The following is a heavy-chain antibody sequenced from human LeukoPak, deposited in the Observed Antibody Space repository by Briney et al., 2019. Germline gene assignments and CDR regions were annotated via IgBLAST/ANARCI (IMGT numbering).Heavy chain of an antibody. CDR1: GFTFSSNW. CDR3: ARDNTGSSDHDFDY. D-gene: IGHD6-6*01. Sequence: GGSLRLSCAASGFTFSSNWMSWVRQAPGKGLEWVANINQDGSAKYHVDSVKGRFTISRDNAKNSLYLQMNSLRAEDTAVYYCARDNTGSSDHDFDYWGQGTLVTVSS. CDR2: INQDGSAK. J-gene: IGHJ4*02. V-gene: IGHV3-7*01.